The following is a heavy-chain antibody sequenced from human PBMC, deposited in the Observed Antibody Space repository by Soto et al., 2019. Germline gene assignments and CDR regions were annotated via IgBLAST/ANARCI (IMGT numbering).Heavy chain of an antibody. V-gene: IGHV1-69*04. J-gene: IGHJ6*03. Sequence: ASVKVSCKASGGTFSSYTISWVRQAPGQGLEWMGRIIPILGIANYAQKFQGRVTITADKSTSTAYMELSSLRSEDTAVYYCARDRGCSGGSCFDYYYMDVWGKGTTVTVSS. CDR1: GGTFSSYT. CDR3: ARDRGCSGGSCFDYYYMDV. D-gene: IGHD2-15*01. CDR2: IIPILGIA.